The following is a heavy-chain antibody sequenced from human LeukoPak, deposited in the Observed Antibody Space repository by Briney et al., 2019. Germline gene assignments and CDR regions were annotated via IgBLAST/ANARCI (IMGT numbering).Heavy chain of an antibody. J-gene: IGHJ4*02. V-gene: IGHV3-30*18. D-gene: IGHD1-26*01. Sequence: PGGSLRLSCEASGFTFSRYSMNWVRQAPGKGLEWVANIKQDGSNKYYADSVKGRFTISRDNSKNTLYLQMNSLRAEDTAVYYCANSPGELLRFDYWGQGTLVTVSS. CDR3: ANSPGELLRFDY. CDR1: GFTFSRYS. CDR2: IKQDGSNK.